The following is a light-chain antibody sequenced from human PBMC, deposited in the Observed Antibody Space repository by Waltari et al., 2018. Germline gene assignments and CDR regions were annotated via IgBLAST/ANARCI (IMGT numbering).Light chain of an antibody. CDR3: QARDSTFWV. V-gene: IGLV3-1*01. CDR2: QDD. CDR1: KLGDKY. J-gene: IGLJ3*02. Sequence: SYELTQPPSVSVSPGQTASITCSGDKLGDKYACWYQQKPGQSPVLLIYQDDKRPSGIPERFSGSNSGNTATLTISGTQAMDEADYYCQARDSTFWVFGGGTKLTVL.